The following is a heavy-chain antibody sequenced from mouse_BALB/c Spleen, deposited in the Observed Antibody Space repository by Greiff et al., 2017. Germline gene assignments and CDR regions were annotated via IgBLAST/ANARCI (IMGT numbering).Heavy chain of an antibody. J-gene: IGHJ2*01. V-gene: IGHV5-17*02. CDR3: ARSRDYGERVFDY. Sequence: EVQRVESGGGLVQPGGSRKLSCAASGFTFSSFGMHWVRQAPEKGLEWVAYISSGSSTIYYADTVKGRFTISRDNPKNTLFLQMTSLRSEDTAMYYCARSRDYGERVFDYWGQGTTLTVSS. CDR1: GFTFSSFG. CDR2: ISSGSSTI. D-gene: IGHD2-4*01.